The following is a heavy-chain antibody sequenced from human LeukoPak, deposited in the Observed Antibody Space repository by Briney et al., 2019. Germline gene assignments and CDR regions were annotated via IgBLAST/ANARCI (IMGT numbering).Heavy chain of an antibody. D-gene: IGHD2-2*01. J-gene: IGHJ6*04. CDR3: ARDQLIVVVPAAIDYYYYGMDV. Sequence: GGSLRLSCAASGFTFSSYSMNWVRQAPGKGLEWVSFISSSSSYIYYADSVKGRFTISRDNAKNSLYLQMNSLRAEDTAVYYCARDQLIVVVPAAIDYYYYGMDVWGKGTTVTVSS. V-gene: IGHV3-21*01. CDR1: GFTFSSYS. CDR2: ISSSSSYI.